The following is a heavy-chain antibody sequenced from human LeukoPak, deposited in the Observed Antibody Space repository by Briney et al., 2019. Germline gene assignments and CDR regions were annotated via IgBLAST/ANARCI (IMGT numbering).Heavy chain of an antibody. D-gene: IGHD6-19*01. CDR2: VFYSGGT. Sequence: PSETLSLTCTVSGGSINNYYWTWIRQPPGKGLEWIGYVFYSGGTLYNPSVNSRVSISVDTSKTQFSLKLTSVTAADTAVYYCARHITVTYDAFDLWGRGTMVTVSS. CDR3: ARHITVTYDAFDL. V-gene: IGHV4-59*08. J-gene: IGHJ3*01. CDR1: GGSINNYY.